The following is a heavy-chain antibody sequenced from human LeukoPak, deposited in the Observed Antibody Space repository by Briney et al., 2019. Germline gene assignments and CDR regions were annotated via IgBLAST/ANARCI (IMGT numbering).Heavy chain of an antibody. V-gene: IGHV3-33*08. Sequence: GGSLRLSCAASGFTFSSYAMSWVRQAPGKGLEWVAVIWYDGSNKYYADSVKGRFTISRDNSKNTLYLQMNSLRAEDTAVYYCARDIAVAAPSYYFDYWGQGTLVTVSS. J-gene: IGHJ4*02. CDR1: GFTFSSYA. CDR3: ARDIAVAAPSYYFDY. CDR2: IWYDGSNK. D-gene: IGHD6-19*01.